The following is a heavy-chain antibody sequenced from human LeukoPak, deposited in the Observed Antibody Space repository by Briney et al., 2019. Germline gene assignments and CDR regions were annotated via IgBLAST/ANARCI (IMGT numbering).Heavy chain of an antibody. Sequence: GGSLRLSCVMSGSTLSTYYMSWVRQAPGKGLEWVANIRQDGAVIYYVDSVKGRFTISRDNAKNSLYLQMSSLRAEDTGFYYRATTSDAPANVWGQGTLVTVSS. CDR1: GSTLSTYY. CDR3: ATTSDAPANV. CDR2: IRQDGAVI. V-gene: IGHV3-7*01. D-gene: IGHD2-2*01. J-gene: IGHJ4*02.